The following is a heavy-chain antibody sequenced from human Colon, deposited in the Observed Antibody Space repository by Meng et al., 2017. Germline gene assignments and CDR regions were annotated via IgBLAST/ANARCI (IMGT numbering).Heavy chain of an antibody. CDR1: GGSISSTNW. J-gene: IGHJ1*01. V-gene: IGHV4-4*03. Sequence: QVHPQDSGPGLVKPPGTLSLTCAVSGGSISSTNWWSWIRQPPGKGLEWIGEISQSGSSNYNPSLKSRVTMSLDKFKNHFFLNLSSVSAADTAVYYCAREDGSIGFTPAGQWGQGTLVTVSS. CDR3: AREDGSIGFTPAGQ. D-gene: IGHD1-26*01. CDR2: ISQSGSS.